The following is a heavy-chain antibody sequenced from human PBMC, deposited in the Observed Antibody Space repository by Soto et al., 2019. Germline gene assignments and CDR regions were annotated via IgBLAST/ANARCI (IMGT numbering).Heavy chain of an antibody. V-gene: IGHV5-10-1*01. CDR1: GYTFTTFW. J-gene: IGHJ5*02. Sequence: PGESLKISCTVFGYTFTTFWISWVRQMPGRGLEWMGRIDPRDSYTNYSPSFQGHVTISVDKSISTAYLQWGSLKASDTAMYYCARRYCSSSTCDSWFDPWGQGTLVTVSS. D-gene: IGHD2-2*01. CDR2: IDPRDSYT. CDR3: ARRYCSSSTCDSWFDP.